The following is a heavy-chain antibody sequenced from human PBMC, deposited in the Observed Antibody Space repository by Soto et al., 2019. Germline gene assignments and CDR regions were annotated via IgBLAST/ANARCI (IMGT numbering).Heavy chain of an antibody. J-gene: IGHJ6*02. CDR3: ARESYGSGSYDGMDV. CDR1: GDSVSSNNAA. Sequence: SQTLSLTCVISGDSVSSNNAAWNWIRQSPSRGLEWLGRTYYRSKWYNDYAVSVKSRIDINPDTSKSQFSLQLNSVSPEDTAMYYCARESYGSGSYDGMDVWGQGTTVTVSS. V-gene: IGHV6-1*01. CDR2: TYYRSKWYN. D-gene: IGHD3-10*01.